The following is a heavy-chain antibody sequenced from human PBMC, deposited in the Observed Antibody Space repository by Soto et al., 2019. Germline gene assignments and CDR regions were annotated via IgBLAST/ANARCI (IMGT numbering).Heavy chain of an antibody. J-gene: IGHJ4*02. CDR3: ARGTEVAYSSSWPLDY. CDR1: GGTFSSYA. D-gene: IGHD6-13*01. V-gene: IGHV1-69*13. Sequence: SVKVSFNASGGTFSSYAISWVRQAPGQALAWMEGLIPIFGTANYAQKFQGRVTITADESTSTAYMELSSLRSEDTAVYYCARGTEVAYSSSWPLDYWGQGTRVTVAS. CDR2: LIPIFGTA.